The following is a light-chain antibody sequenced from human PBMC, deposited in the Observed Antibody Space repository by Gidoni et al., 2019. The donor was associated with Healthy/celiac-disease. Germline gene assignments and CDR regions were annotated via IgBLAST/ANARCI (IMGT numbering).Light chain of an antibody. J-gene: IGKJ3*01. CDR1: QSISSY. V-gene: IGKV1-39*01. CDR3: QQSYSTPPFT. Sequence: RVTITCRASQSISSYLNWYQQKPGKAPKLLIYAASSLQSGGPSRFSGSGSGTDFTLTISSLQPEDFATYYCQQSYSTPPFTFGPGTKVDIK. CDR2: AAS.